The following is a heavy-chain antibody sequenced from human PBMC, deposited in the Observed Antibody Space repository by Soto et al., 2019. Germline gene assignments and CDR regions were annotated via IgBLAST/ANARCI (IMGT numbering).Heavy chain of an antibody. CDR1: GFTFSSYE. D-gene: IGHD6-13*01. CDR2: ISSSASTI. CDR3: ARGGRAPATNWFDP. V-gene: IGHV3-48*03. J-gene: IGHJ5*02. Sequence: GGSLRLSCAASGFTFSSYEMNWVRQAPGKGLEWVSYISSSASTIYYADSVKGRFTISRDNAKNSLYLQMNSLRADDMAIYYCARGGRAPATNWFDPWGQGTLVTVSS.